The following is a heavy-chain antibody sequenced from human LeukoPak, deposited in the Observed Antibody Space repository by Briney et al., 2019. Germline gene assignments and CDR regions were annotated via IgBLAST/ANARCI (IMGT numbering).Heavy chain of an antibody. J-gene: IGHJ5*02. CDR1: GFTFSTYA. Sequence: GGSLRLSCAASGFTFSTYAMSWVRQAPGKGLEWVSAISGSVGSTYYADSVKGRFTISRDNSKNTLYLQMNSLRAEDTAVYYCAKRLTGWQQLVAGGWFDPWGQGTLVTVSS. CDR3: AKRLTGWQQLVAGGWFDP. V-gene: IGHV3-23*01. D-gene: IGHD6-13*01. CDR2: ISGSVGST.